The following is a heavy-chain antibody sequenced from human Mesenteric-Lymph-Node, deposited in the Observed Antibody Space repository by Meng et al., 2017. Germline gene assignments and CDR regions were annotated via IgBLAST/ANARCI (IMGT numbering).Heavy chain of an antibody. CDR3: ARDFSGYSYGSYGYYFDY. CDR1: GYTFTSYY. D-gene: IGHD5-18*01. Sequence: ASVNVSCKASGYTFTSYYMHGVRQAPGQGLEWMGIINPSGGSTSYAQKFQGRVTMTRDTSTSTVYMELSSLRSEGTAVYYCARDFSGYSYGSYGYYFDYWGQGTLVTVSS. J-gene: IGHJ4*02. V-gene: IGHV1-46*01. CDR2: INPSGGST.